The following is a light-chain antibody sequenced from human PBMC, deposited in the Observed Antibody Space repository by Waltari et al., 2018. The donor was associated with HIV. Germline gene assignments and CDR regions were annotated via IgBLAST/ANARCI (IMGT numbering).Light chain of an antibody. CDR3: QAWDSSTDVV. V-gene: IGLV3-1*01. Sequence: SYHLTQPPSVSVSPGQTATITCSGDDLGDKYTCWYNQRPGQSPVLVISQNTKRPSGIPERFSGSASGNTVTLTISGTQAVDEADYYCQAWDSSTDVVFGGGTKLTVL. CDR1: DLGDKY. J-gene: IGLJ3*02. CDR2: QNT.